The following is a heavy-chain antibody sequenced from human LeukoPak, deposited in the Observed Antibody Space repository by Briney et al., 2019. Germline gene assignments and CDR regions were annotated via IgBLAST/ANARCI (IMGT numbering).Heavy chain of an antibody. V-gene: IGHV4-39*07. CDR2: IYYSGST. Sequence: SETLSLTCTVSGGSISSSSYYWGWIRQPPGKGLEWIGSIYYSGSTYYNPSLKSRVTISVDTSKNQFSLKLSSVTAADTAVYYCARDSGTWFGEEWGQGTLVTVSS. J-gene: IGHJ4*02. CDR3: ARDSGTWFGEE. D-gene: IGHD3-10*01. CDR1: GGSISSSSYY.